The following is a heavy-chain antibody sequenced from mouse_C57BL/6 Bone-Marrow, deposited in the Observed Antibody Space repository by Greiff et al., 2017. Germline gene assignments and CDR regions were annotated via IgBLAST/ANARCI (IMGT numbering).Heavy chain of an antibody. CDR3: ASRRTGLLGY. J-gene: IGHJ2*01. CDR1: GYTFTSYW. CDR2: IYPSDSET. V-gene: IGHV1-61*01. Sequence: QVQLQQPGAELVRPGSSVKLSCKASGYTFTSYWMDWVQQRPGQGLEWIGNIYPSDSETHYTQKFKDKATLTVDKSSSTAYMQLSSLTSEDSAVYYCASRRTGLLGYWGQGTTLTVSS. D-gene: IGHD4-1*01.